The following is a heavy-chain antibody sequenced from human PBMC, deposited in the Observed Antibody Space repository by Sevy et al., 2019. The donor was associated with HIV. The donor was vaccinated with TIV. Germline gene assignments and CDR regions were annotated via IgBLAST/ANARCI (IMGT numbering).Heavy chain of an antibody. CDR3: ARRNFGVVIISNWFDP. D-gene: IGHD3-3*01. V-gene: IGHV4-38-2*01. Sequence: SETLSLTCAVSGYSISSGYYWGWIRQPPGKGLEWIGSIYHSGSTYYNPSLKSRVTISVDTSKNQFFLKLSSVTAADTAVYYCARRNFGVVIISNWFDPWGQGTLVTVSS. CDR1: GYSISSGYY. CDR2: IYHSGST. J-gene: IGHJ5*02.